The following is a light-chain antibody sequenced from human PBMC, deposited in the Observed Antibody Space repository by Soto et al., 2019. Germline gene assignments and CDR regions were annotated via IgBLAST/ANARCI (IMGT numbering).Light chain of an antibody. Sequence: IVLTQSPGTLSLTPGERATLSCRASQSVSSSYLAWYQQKPGQAPRLLIYGASSWATGIPDRFSGSGSGTDFILTISRLEPEDSAVYYCQQYGSSPPFTFGPGARVDIK. CDR3: QQYGSSPPFT. CDR1: QSVSSSY. V-gene: IGKV3-20*01. CDR2: GAS. J-gene: IGKJ3*01.